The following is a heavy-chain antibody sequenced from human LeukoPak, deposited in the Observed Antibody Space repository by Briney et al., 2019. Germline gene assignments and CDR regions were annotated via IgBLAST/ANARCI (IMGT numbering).Heavy chain of an antibody. CDR2: ISGSGGST. CDR1: GFTFSSYG. J-gene: IGHJ4*02. CDR3: AKATILLGYCSSTSCSFDY. V-gene: IGHV3-23*01. D-gene: IGHD2-2*01. Sequence: GGSLRLSCAASGFTFSSYGMSWVRQAPGKGLEWVSAISGSGGSTYYADSVKGRFTISRDNSKNTLYLQMNSLRAEDTAVYYCAKATILLGYCSSTSCSFDYWGQGTLVTVSS.